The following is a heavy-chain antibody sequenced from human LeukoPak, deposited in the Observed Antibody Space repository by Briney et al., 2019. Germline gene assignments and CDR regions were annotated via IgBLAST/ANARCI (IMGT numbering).Heavy chain of an antibody. D-gene: IGHD3-3*01. J-gene: IGHJ4*02. CDR1: GYSFATYW. CDR2: IYPGNSDT. CDR3: ARHPGLSSGYLDY. Sequence: GESLKISCKGSGYSFATYWIAWVRQMPGKGLEWMGIIYPGNSDTRYCPSFQGQVTISADKSITTAYLEWSSLKASDTAMYYCARHPGLSSGYLDYWGQGTQLTVSS. V-gene: IGHV5-51*01.